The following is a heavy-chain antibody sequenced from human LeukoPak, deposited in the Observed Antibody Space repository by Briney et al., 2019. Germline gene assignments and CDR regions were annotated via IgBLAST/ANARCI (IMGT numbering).Heavy chain of an antibody. CDR3: ARGSKWFDP. CDR2: IYYSGST. V-gene: IGHV4-39*01. J-gene: IGHJ5*02. D-gene: IGHD2-2*01. Sequence: PSETLSLTRTVSGGSISSGDYYWGWIRQPPGKGLEWIGSIYYSGSTYYNPSLKSRVTISVDTSKNQFSLKLSSVTAADTAVYYCARGSKWFDPWGQGTLVTVSS. CDR1: GGSISSGDYY.